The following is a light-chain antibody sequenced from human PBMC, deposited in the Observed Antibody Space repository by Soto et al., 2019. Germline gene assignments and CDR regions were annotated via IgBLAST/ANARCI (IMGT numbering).Light chain of an antibody. V-gene: IGKV1-6*02. J-gene: IGKJ1*01. CDR2: AAS. CDR3: LQDYNYPRT. Sequence: IQMTQSPSSLSASVGDRVTITCRASQAIRNDLGWYQQKPGKAPKLLINAASSLQSGVPSRFSGSGSGTDFTLTITSLQPEDFTTYFCLQDYNYPRTFGQGTKVEIK. CDR1: QAIRND.